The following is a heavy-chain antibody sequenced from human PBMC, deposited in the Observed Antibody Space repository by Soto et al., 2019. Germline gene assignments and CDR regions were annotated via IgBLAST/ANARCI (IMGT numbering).Heavy chain of an antibody. J-gene: IGHJ4*02. V-gene: IGHV4-4*02. CDR2: IYHTGTT. D-gene: IGHD3-10*01. Sequence: PSETLSLTCAVSGGSISSSSWWSWVRQPPGKGLEWIGEIYHTGTTNYNPSLKSRVSISVDTSKNQFSLQLSSVTAADTAVYYCARDISIWTMVRGVPTGLDYWGQGTLVTVSS. CDR3: ARDISIWTMVRGVPTGLDY. CDR1: GGSISSSSW.